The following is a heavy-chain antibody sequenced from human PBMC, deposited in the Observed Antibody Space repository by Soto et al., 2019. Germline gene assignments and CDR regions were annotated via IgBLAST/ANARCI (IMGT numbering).Heavy chain of an antibody. CDR2: IYHSGST. CDR1: GGSISSSNW. CDR3: ARLNCSSTSCYRNYGMDV. D-gene: IGHD2-2*01. V-gene: IGHV4-4*02. J-gene: IGHJ6*02. Sequence: QVQLQESGPGLVKPSGTLSLTCAVSGGSISSSNWWSWVRQPPGKGLEWIGEIYHSGSTNYNPSLKSRVTISVDKSKNQFSLKLSSVTAADTDVYYCARLNCSSTSCYRNYGMDVWGQGTTVTVSS.